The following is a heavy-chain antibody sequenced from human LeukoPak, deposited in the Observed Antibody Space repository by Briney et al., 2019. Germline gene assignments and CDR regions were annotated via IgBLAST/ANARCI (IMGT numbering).Heavy chain of an antibody. J-gene: IGHJ4*02. Sequence: GGSLRLSCAASGFTFSNAWMSWVRQAPGKGLEWVGRIKSKTDGGTTDYAAPVKGRFTISRGDSKNTLYLQMNSLKTEDTAVYYCTTGVMITFGGVIVFDYWGQGTLVTVSS. CDR3: TTGVMITFGGVIVFDY. D-gene: IGHD3-16*02. V-gene: IGHV3-15*01. CDR1: GFTFSNAW. CDR2: IKSKTDGGTT.